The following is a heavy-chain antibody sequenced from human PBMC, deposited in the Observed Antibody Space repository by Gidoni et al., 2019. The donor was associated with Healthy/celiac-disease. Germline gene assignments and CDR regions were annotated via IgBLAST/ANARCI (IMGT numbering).Heavy chain of an antibody. D-gene: IGHD2-15*01. V-gene: IGHV5-10-1*03. CDR2: MAPSYSYT. Sequence: EVQLVQSGAEVKKPAESVRNSGKGSGYSFTSYWSSWVSQMPGEGLEWMGGMAPSYSYTNYSPSFPGHVTISADKSISTAYLQWSSLKASDTAMYYCARLGGYCSGGSCYLPRYYYMDVWGKGTTVTVSS. CDR1: GYSFTSYW. J-gene: IGHJ6*03. CDR3: ARLGGYCSGGSCYLPRYYYMDV.